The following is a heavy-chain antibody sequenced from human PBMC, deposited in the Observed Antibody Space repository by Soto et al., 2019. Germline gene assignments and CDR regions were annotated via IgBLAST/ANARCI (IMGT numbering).Heavy chain of an antibody. CDR1: GDSVSSNSAA. CDR2: TYYRSKWYN. J-gene: IGHJ6*02. CDR3: ARGITIFGVVPSYGMDV. V-gene: IGHV6-1*01. D-gene: IGHD3-3*01. Sequence: SQTLSLTCAISGDSVSSNSAAWNWIRQSPSRGLEWLGRTYYRSKWYNDYAVSVKSRITINPDTSKNQFSLQLNSVTPEDTAVYYCARGITIFGVVPSYGMDVWGQGTTVTVS.